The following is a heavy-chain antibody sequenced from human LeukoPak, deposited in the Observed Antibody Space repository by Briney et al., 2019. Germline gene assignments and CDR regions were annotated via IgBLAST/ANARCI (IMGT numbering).Heavy chain of an antibody. D-gene: IGHD6-13*01. J-gene: IGHJ5*02. CDR3: ARDSGSSWHNNWFDP. Sequence: KPSETLSLTCTVSGGSISSYYWSWIRQPAGKGLEWIGRIYTSGSTNYSPSLKSRVTMSVDTSKNQFSLKLSSVTAADTAVYYCARDSGSSWHNNWFDPWGQGTLVTVSS. V-gene: IGHV4-4*07. CDR2: IYTSGST. CDR1: GGSISSYY.